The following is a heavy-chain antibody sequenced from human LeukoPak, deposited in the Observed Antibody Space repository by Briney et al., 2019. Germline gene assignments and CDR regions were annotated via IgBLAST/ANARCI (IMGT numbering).Heavy chain of an antibody. CDR1: GGSISTHDNY. J-gene: IGHJ4*02. Sequence: SETLSLTCTVSGGSISTHDNYWGWVRQPPGKGLEWIGSISYSGNTHYSPSFQSRVTMSVDTSRNNFSLKLSSVTAADTAVYYCARLYFDFWSGYPDYWGQGTLVTVSS. D-gene: IGHD3-3*01. V-gene: IGHV4-39*02. CDR3: ARLYFDFWSGYPDY. CDR2: ISYSGNT.